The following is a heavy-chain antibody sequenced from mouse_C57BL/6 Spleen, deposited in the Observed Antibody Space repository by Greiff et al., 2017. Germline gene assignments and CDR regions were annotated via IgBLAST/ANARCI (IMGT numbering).Heavy chain of an antibody. CDR3: ARLGRGDY. CDR2: IDPSDSYT. J-gene: IGHJ2*01. V-gene: IGHV1-69*01. D-gene: IGHD4-1*01. CDR1: GYTFTSYW. Sequence: QVQLKQPGAELVMPGASVKLSCKASGYTFTSYWMHWVKQRPGQGLEWIGEIDPSDSYTNYNQKFKGKSTLTVDKSSSTAYMQLSSLTSEDSAVYYCARLGRGDYWGQGTTLTVSS.